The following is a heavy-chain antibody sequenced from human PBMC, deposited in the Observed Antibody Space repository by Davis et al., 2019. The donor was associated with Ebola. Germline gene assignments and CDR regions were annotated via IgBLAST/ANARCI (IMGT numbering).Heavy chain of an antibody. V-gene: IGHV4-59*01. CDR2: IYYSGST. D-gene: IGHD2-2*01. CDR3: AREGGYCSSTSCLYYYYYMDV. J-gene: IGHJ6*03. Sequence: SETLSLTCTVSGGSISSYYWSWIRQPPGKGLEWIGYIYYSGSTNYNPSLKSRVTISVDTSKNQFSLKLSSVTAADTAVYYCAREGGYCSSTSCLYYYYYMDVWGKGTTVTVSS. CDR1: GGSISSYY.